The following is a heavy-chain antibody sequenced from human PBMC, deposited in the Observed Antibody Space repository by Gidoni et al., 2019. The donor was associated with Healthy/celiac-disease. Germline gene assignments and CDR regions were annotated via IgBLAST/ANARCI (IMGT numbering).Heavy chain of an antibody. J-gene: IGHJ4*02. CDR1: GFTFSSYG. D-gene: IGHD3-22*01. CDR3: AKDQVSITMIVGTTDY. V-gene: IGHV3-30*18. CDR2: ISYDGSNK. Sequence: QVQLVESGGGVVQPGRYLRLSCAASGFTFSSYGMHWVRQAPGKGLEWVAVISYDGSNKYYADSVKGRFTISRDNSKNTLYLQMNSLRAEDTAVYYCAKDQVSITMIVGTTDYWGQGTLVTVSS.